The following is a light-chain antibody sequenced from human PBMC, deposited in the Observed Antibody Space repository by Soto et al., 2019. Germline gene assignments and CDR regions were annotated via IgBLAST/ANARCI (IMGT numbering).Light chain of an antibody. J-gene: IGKJ2*02. CDR3: MQALQTPRT. Sequence: DIVMIQSPLSLPVTPGEPASISCRSGQSLLHSNTFNYLDWYLQKPGQSPQILIYLASNRASGVPDRFSGSGSGTDFTLNISRVEADDVGVYYCMQALQTPRTFGQGTKLEIK. V-gene: IGKV2-28*01. CDR1: QSLLHSNTFNY. CDR2: LAS.